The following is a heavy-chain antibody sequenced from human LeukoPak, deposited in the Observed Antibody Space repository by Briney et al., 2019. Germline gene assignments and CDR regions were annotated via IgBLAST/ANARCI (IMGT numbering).Heavy chain of an antibody. CDR3: AREGRRWWELSEVRDAFDI. V-gene: IGHV4-59*01. J-gene: IGHJ3*02. D-gene: IGHD1-26*01. CDR1: GGSISSYY. CDR2: IYYSGST. Sequence: SETLSLTCTVSGGSISSYYWSWIRQPPGKGLEWIGYIYYSGSTNYNPSLKSRVTISVDTSKNQFSLKLSSVTAADTAVYYCAREGRRWWELSEVRDAFDIWGQGTMVTVSS.